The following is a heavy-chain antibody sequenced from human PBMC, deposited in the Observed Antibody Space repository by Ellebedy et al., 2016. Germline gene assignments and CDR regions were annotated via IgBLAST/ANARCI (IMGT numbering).Heavy chain of an antibody. D-gene: IGHD4-17*01. CDR3: AKDRDDDGDYVFDS. J-gene: IGHJ4*02. V-gene: IGHV3-23*01. CDR1: GFTFSSYS. Sequence: GGSLRLSXTASGFTFSSYSMSWVRQAPGKGLKWVSGISRIDDSTYYADSVKGRFTISRDNPKNTLYLQMNNLRAEDTAVYYCAKDRDDDGDYVFDSWGQGTLVTVSS. CDR2: ISRIDDST.